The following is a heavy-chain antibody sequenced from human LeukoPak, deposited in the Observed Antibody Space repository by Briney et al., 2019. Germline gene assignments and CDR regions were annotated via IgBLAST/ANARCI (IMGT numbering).Heavy chain of an antibody. D-gene: IGHD6-25*01. CDR2: TYTSGST. V-gene: IGHV4-61*02. J-gene: IGHJ4*02. Sequence: SETLSLTCTVSGGSISSGSYYWSWIRQPAGKGLEWIGRTYTSGSTIYNPSLKSRVTISVDTSKNQFSLKLSSVTAADTAVYYCALNIAAGKDYWGQGTLVTVSS. CDR1: GGSISSGSYY. CDR3: ALNIAAGKDY.